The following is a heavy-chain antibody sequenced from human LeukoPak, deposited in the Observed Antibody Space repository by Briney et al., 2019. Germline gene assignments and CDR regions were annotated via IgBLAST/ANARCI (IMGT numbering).Heavy chain of an antibody. V-gene: IGHV3-30*02. CDR3: AKDWSPASGRGGYFDY. D-gene: IGHD6-13*01. CDR1: GFTVSSNY. J-gene: IGHJ4*02. CDR2: IRYDGSNK. Sequence: GGSLRLSCAASGFTVSSNYFSWVRQAPGKGLEWVAFIRYDGSNKYYADSVKGRFTISRDNSKNTLYLQMNSLRAEDTAVYYCAKDWSPASGRGGYFDYWGQGTLVTVSS.